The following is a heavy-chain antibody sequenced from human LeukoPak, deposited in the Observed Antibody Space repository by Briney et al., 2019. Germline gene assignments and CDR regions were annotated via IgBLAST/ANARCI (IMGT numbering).Heavy chain of an antibody. CDR2: ISYDGSNK. Sequence: GGSLRLSCAASGFTFSSYGMHWVRQAPGKGLEWVAVISYDGSNKYYADSVKGRFTISGDNSKNTLYLQMNSLRAEDTAVYYCAKFSGYGDYATPDAFDIWGQGTMVTVSS. D-gene: IGHD4-17*01. CDR3: AKFSGYGDYATPDAFDI. V-gene: IGHV3-30*18. J-gene: IGHJ3*02. CDR1: GFTFSSYG.